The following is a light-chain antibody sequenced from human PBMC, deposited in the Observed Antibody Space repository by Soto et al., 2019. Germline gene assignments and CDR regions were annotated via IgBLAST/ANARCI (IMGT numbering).Light chain of an antibody. CDR3: QHRYNWLIA. Sequence: EIVLTQSPGTLSLSPGERATLSCRASQSVSNYYLAWYQQKPGQAPRLLIYDASSRATGIPDRFSGSGSGTDFTLTINRLEPEDFAVYYCQHRYNWLIAFGQVTRRASK. V-gene: IGKV3D-20*02. CDR2: DAS. J-gene: IGKJ5*01. CDR1: QSVSNYY.